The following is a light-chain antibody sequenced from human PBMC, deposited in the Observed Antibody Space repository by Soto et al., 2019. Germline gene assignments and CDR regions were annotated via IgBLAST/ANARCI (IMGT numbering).Light chain of an antibody. CDR1: SSNIGAGYD. V-gene: IGLV1-40*01. CDR2: GNS. CDR3: QSYDNSLSGSVV. Sequence: QSVLTQPPSVSGAPGQRVTISCTGSSSNIGAGYDVHWYQQLPGTAPKLLIDGNSNRPSGVPDRFSGSKSGTSASLAITWLEAEDEADYYGQSYDNSLSGSVVFGGGTQLPVL. J-gene: IGLJ2*01.